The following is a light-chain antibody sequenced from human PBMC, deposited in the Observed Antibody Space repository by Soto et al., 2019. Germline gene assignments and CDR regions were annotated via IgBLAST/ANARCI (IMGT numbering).Light chain of an antibody. CDR3: QQYNNWPPVT. J-gene: IGKJ4*01. CDR2: DAS. CDR1: QSVIIN. V-gene: IGKV3-15*01. Sequence: EIVLTQSPATLSLSPGERATLSCRASQSVIINLAWYQQKPGQAPRLLIYDASTRATGIPARFSGSGSGTEFTLTISSLQSEDFAVYYCQQYNNWPPVTFGGGTKVDIK.